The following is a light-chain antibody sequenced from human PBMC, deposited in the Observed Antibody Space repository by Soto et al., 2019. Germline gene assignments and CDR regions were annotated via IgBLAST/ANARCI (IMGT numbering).Light chain of an antibody. CDR2: DAS. Sequence: EIVLTQSPDTLSLSPGERATVSCRASQSVSSYLAWYQQKPGQAPRLLIYDASNRATGIPARFSGSGSGTDFTLTISSLEPEEFAVYYCQQRSNWLTFGGGTKVEIK. V-gene: IGKV3-11*01. CDR3: QQRSNWLT. CDR1: QSVSSY. J-gene: IGKJ4*01.